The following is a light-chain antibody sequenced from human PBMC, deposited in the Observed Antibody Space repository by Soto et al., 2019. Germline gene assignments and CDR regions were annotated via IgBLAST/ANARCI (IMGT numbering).Light chain of an antibody. V-gene: IGLV1-47*01. CDR3: AAWDDSLGGRVL. Sequence: QSVLTQPPSASGTPGQTLTISCSGSSSNIEINYVYWYQQFPGTAPKLLIYRDNQRPSGVPDRFSGSKSGTSASLAISGLPPEDEADYICAAWDDSLGGRVLFGGGTKLTVL. CDR2: RDN. CDR1: SSNIEINY. J-gene: IGLJ2*01.